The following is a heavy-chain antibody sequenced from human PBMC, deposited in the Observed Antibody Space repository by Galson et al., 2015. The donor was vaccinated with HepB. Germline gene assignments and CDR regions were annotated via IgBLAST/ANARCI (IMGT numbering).Heavy chain of an antibody. D-gene: IGHD3-9*01. Sequence: SLRLSCAASRFTFSNYWMSWVRQAPGKGLEWVANIKQDGSEKYYLDSVKGRFTISRDNAKNSLYLQMNSLRAEDTAVYYCARRILYYYGMDVWGQGTTVIVSS. CDR3: ARRILYYYGMDV. J-gene: IGHJ6*02. CDR2: IKQDGSEK. V-gene: IGHV3-7*01. CDR1: RFTFSNYW.